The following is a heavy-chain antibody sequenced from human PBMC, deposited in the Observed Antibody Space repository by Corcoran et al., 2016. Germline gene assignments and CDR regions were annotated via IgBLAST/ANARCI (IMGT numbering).Heavy chain of an antibody. CDR2: IYHSGST. CDR3: ARGREDYDFWSGYYGGFDY. J-gene: IGHJ4*02. CDR1: GYSISSGYY. D-gene: IGHD3-3*01. V-gene: IGHV4-38-2*02. Sequence: QVQLQESGPGLVKPSETLSLTCSVSGYSISSGYYWGWIRQPPGKGLEWIGSIYHSGSTYYNPSLKSRVTISVDTSKNQFSLKLSSVTAADTAVYYCARGREDYDFWSGYYGGFDYWGQGTLVSVSS.